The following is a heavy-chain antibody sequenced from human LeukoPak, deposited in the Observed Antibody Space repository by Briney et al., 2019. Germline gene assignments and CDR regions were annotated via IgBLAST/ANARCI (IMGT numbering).Heavy chain of an antibody. CDR3: AREATPSNKNAFDI. V-gene: IGHV1-69*05. CDR1: GGTFSSYA. Sequence: ASVKVSCKASGGTFSSYAISWVRQAPGQGLEWMGGIIPIFGTANYAQKFQGRVTMTRDTSTSTVYMELSSLRSEDTAVYYCAREATPSNKNAFDIWGQGTMVTVSS. D-gene: IGHD2-8*01. J-gene: IGHJ3*02. CDR2: IIPIFGTA.